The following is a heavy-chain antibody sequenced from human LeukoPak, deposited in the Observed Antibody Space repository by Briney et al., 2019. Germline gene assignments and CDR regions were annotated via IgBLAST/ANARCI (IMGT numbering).Heavy chain of an antibody. J-gene: IGHJ5*02. CDR3: ARDYYDSSGYSFDP. Sequence: GSLKSSGKASGYTFTSYEMNWVRQATGQGLEWMGWMNPNSGNTGYAQKFQGRVTITKNTSISTAYMELSSLRSEDTAVYYCARDYYDSSGYSFDPWGQGTLVTVSS. D-gene: IGHD3-22*01. CDR1: GYTFTSYE. CDR2: MNPNSGNT. V-gene: IGHV1-8*03.